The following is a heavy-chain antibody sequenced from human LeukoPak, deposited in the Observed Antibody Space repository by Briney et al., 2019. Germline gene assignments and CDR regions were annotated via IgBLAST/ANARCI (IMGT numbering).Heavy chain of an antibody. D-gene: IGHD3-10*01. V-gene: IGHV1-2*06. Sequence: ASVKVSCKASGYTFTGYYMHWVRQAPGQGLEWMGRINPNSGGTNYAQKFQGRVTMTRDTSISTAYMGLSRLRSDGTAVYYCARDKMVRGVSDYWGQGTLVTVSS. CDR3: ARDKMVRGVSDY. CDR2: INPNSGGT. J-gene: IGHJ4*02. CDR1: GYTFTGYY.